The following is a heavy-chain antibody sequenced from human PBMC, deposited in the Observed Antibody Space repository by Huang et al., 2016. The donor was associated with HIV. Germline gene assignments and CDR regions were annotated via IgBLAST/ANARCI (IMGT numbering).Heavy chain of an antibody. CDR3: AKESRWYSDLDN. CDR1: GFTFNIFG. Sequence: QVQLVESGGGVVQPGRSLRLSCVASGFTFNIFGMHWVRQAPGKGLGWVAVISYDGSNGRYSESVKGRFTISRDNPMDTLYLQMNSLRPDDTAVYYCAKESRWYSDLDNWGQGTLVTVSS. J-gene: IGHJ4*02. CDR2: ISYDGSNG. D-gene: IGHD2-15*01. V-gene: IGHV3-30*18.